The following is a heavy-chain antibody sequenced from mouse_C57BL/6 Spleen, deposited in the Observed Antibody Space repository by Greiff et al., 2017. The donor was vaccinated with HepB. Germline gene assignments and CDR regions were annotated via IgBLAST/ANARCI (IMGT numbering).Heavy chain of an antibody. D-gene: IGHD1-1*01. V-gene: IGHV1-75*01. J-gene: IGHJ2*01. CDR2: IFPGSGST. Sequence: VQLQQSGPELVKPGASVKISCKASGYTFTDYYINWVKQRPGQGLEWIGWIFPGSGSTYYNEKFKGKATLTVDKSSSTAYMLLSSLTSEDSAVYFCARWGNYYGSSSVYFDYCGQGTTLTVSS. CDR1: GYTFTDYY. CDR3: ARWGNYYGSSSVYFDY.